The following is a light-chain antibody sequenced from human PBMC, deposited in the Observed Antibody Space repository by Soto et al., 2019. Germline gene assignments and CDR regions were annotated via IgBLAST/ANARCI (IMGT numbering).Light chain of an antibody. J-gene: IGKJ1*01. CDR1: QGIGSY. Sequence: DVHLTLSPSFLSTSSRGVVTIAFLASQGIGSYLAWYQQKPGKAPKFLVCLASTLQSGVPSRFSGSGSGTEFTLTISSLQSEDFAIYYCQQYNNWPPWTFGQGTKVDIK. CDR2: LAS. V-gene: IGKV1-9*01. CDR3: QQYNNWPPWT.